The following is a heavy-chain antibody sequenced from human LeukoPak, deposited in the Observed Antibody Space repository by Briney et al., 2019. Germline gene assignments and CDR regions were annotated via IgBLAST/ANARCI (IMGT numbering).Heavy chain of an antibody. CDR2: IIPMFGTA. V-gene: IGHV1-69*05. CDR1: GGSFSSNA. CDR3: ARGHPIAIFGVVEYYFDY. J-gene: IGHJ4*02. D-gene: IGHD3-3*01. Sequence: SVTLSFTSSGGSFSSNAICWVRLPPAQGQERMGGIIPMFGTANYAQKFQGRVTIATDEYTSTAYMELSSLRSEDTAVYYRARGHPIAIFGVVEYYFDYWGQGTLVTVSS.